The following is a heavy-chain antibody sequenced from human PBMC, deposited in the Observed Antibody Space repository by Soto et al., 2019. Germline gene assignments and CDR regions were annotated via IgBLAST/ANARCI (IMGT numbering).Heavy chain of an antibody. V-gene: IGHV4-30-2*01. Sequence: PSDTLSLTCAVSGGSLSSGGYSWSWIRQPPGKGLEWIGYIYHSGSTYYNPSLKSRVTISVDRSKNQFSLKLSSVTAEDTAVYYCARVPDRWGQGTLVTAPQ. D-gene: IGHD2-2*01. CDR2: IYHSGST. CDR3: ARVPDR. J-gene: IGHJ5*02. CDR1: GGSLSSGGYS.